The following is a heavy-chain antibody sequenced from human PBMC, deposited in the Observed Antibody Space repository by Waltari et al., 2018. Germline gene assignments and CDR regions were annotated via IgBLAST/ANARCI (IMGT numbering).Heavy chain of an antibody. CDR2: IYTSGST. D-gene: IGHD3-3*01. CDR1: GGPISSYY. CDR3: ARGYDFWSGYYHY. V-gene: IGHV4-4*07. J-gene: IGHJ4*02. Sequence: VQLQESGPGMVKPSETLSLTCTVSGGPISSYYWSWIRQPAGKGLEWIGRIYTSGSTNYNPALMSRGTMSVDTSKNQFSLKLSSVTAADTAVYYCARGYDFWSGYYHYWGQGTLVTVSS.